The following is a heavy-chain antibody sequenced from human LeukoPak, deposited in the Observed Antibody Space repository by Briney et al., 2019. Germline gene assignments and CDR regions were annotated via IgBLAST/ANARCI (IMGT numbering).Heavy chain of an antibody. CDR1: GGSISSGGYY. D-gene: IGHD1-26*01. J-gene: IGHJ6*02. CDR2: IYYSGST. CDR3: ARDGREDYYYYGMDV. Sequence: TLSLTCTVSGGSISSGGYYWSWIRQHPGKGLEWIGYIYYSGSTYYNPSLKSRVTISVDTSKNQFSLKLSSVTAADTAVYYCARDGREDYYYYGMDVWGQGTTVTVSS. V-gene: IGHV4-31*03.